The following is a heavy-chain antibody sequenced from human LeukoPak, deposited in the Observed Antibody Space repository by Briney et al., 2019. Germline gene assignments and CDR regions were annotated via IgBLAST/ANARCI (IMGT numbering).Heavy chain of an antibody. V-gene: IGHV1-2*02. D-gene: IGHD2-15*01. Sequence: ASVKVSCKASGGTFSSYAISWVRQAPGQGLEWMGWINPNSGGTNYAQKFQGRVTMARDTSISTAYMELSRLRSDDTAVYYCERDYRHSPLGFDYWGQGTLVTVSS. CDR2: INPNSGGT. J-gene: IGHJ4*02. CDR1: GGTFSSYA. CDR3: ERDYRHSPLGFDY.